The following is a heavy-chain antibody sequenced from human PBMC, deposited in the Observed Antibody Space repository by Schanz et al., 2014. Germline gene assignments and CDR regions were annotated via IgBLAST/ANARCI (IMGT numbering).Heavy chain of an antibody. CDR1: GFTFSSYG. V-gene: IGHV3-30*18. Sequence: QVQLVESGGGVVQPGGSLRLSCAASGFTFSSYGMHWVRQAPGKGLEWVAAMSYDGSIKYYGDSVKGRFTISRDNSKNTLYRQMNSLSADDTAVFYCAKGMGYCSGGTCYDYYYYGLDVWGQGTTVTVSS. J-gene: IGHJ6*02. CDR2: MSYDGSIK. D-gene: IGHD2-15*01. CDR3: AKGMGYCSGGTCYDYYYYGLDV.